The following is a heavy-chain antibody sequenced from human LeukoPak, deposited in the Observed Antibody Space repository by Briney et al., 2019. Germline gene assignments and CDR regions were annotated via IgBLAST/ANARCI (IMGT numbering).Heavy chain of an antibody. V-gene: IGHV5-51*01. CDR2: NHPAGSIS. CDR1: GCGFMNYW. Sequence: GEALEISWKGSGCGFMNYWIGWVRPMPGKGGGLMEINHPAGSISIYSPSFPGQITISADKTLGTAYLHCSSLTASDAAIYYCASGGPAYPLDYWGQGTLVTVSS. J-gene: IGHJ4*02. CDR3: ASGGPAYPLDY. D-gene: IGHD3-16*01.